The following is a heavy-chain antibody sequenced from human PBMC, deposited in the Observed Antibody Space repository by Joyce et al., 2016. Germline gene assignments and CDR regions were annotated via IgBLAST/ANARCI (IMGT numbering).Heavy chain of an antibody. D-gene: IGHD2-21*01. Sequence: EVQLVQSGAEVQKPGESLKISCKSSGFSFNGYWIAWVRQMPGKGLEWMGNVYPGNSRTRYSPSFQSQVTISADKSINTAYLHWSSLKASDTAIYYCARVISHSHFDTWGQGTLVTVSS. CDR3: ARVISHSHFDT. CDR1: GFSFNGYW. CDR2: VYPGNSRT. V-gene: IGHV5-51*01. J-gene: IGHJ4*02.